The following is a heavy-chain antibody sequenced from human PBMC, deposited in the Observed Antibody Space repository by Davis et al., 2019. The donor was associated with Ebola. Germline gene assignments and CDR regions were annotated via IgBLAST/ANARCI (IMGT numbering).Heavy chain of an antibody. Sequence: SETLSLTCTVSGGSVSSGSYYWSWIRQPPGKGLEWIGSIYYSGSTYYNPSLESRVTISVDTSKNQFSLKLSSVTAADTAVYYCASIKAYYYDSSGYYKGNYFDYWGQGTLVTVSS. J-gene: IGHJ4*02. V-gene: IGHV4-39*01. D-gene: IGHD3-22*01. CDR1: GGSVSSGSYY. CDR2: IYYSGST. CDR3: ASIKAYYYDSSGYYKGNYFDY.